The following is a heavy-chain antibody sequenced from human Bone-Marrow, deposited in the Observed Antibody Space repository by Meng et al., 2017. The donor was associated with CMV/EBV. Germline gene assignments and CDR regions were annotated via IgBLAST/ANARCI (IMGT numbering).Heavy chain of an antibody. CDR1: GGTFSSYG. Sequence: SVKVSCKASGGTFSSYGIIWVRQAPGQGLEWMGGTIPIFNTPNYAQKFQGRVTITTDESTTTAYMELSSLRSDDTAVYYCARVDGVVPYYYYGMDVWGQGTTVTVSS. D-gene: IGHD3-3*01. CDR3: ARVDGVVPYYYYGMDV. CDR2: TIPIFNTP. V-gene: IGHV1-69*05. J-gene: IGHJ6*02.